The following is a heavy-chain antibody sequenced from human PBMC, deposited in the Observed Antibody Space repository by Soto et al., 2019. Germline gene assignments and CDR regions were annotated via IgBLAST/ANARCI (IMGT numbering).Heavy chain of an antibody. Sequence: GASVKVSCNASGYTFTSYGISWVRQAPGQGLEWMGWISAYNGNTNYAQKLQGRVTMTTDTSTSTAYMELRSLRSDDTAVYYCARVDLEWLLSRYYYYGMDVWGQGTTVTVSS. CDR2: ISAYNGNT. CDR1: GYTFTSYG. J-gene: IGHJ6*02. V-gene: IGHV1-18*01. D-gene: IGHD3-3*01. CDR3: ARVDLEWLLSRYYYYGMDV.